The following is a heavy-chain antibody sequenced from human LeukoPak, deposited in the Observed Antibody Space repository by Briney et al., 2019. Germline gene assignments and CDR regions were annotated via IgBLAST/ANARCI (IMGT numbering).Heavy chain of an antibody. V-gene: IGHV3-23*01. Sequence: GGSLRLSCAASGFPFSTYAMSWVRQAPGKGLEWVSSIRGSDGSTYYADSVKGRFAISRDNSKNTLYLQMNSLRAEDTAVYYCARAQLSGYNYGYRDYYYYMDVWGKGTTVTVSS. J-gene: IGHJ6*03. D-gene: IGHD5-18*01. CDR3: ARAQLSGYNYGYRDYYYYMDV. CDR1: GFPFSTYA. CDR2: IRGSDGST.